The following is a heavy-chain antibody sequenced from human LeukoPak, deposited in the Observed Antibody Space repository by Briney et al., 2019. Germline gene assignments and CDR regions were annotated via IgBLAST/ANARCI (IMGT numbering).Heavy chain of an antibody. D-gene: IGHD3-10*01. V-gene: IGHV1-69*06. Sequence: ASVKVSCKASGGTFSSYAISWVRQAPGRGLEWMGGIIPIFGTANYAQKFQGRVTITADKSTSTAYMELSSLRSEDTAVYYCAKASMVRGVNPGWFDPWGQGTLVTVSS. CDR2: IIPIFGTA. CDR1: GGTFSSYA. CDR3: AKASMVRGVNPGWFDP. J-gene: IGHJ5*02.